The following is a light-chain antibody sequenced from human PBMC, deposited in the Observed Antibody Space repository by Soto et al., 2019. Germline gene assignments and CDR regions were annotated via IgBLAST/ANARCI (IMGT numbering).Light chain of an antibody. J-gene: IGKJ3*01. CDR3: QQYYSYPLT. CDR1: QDTGLY. Sequence: AIRMTQSPSSLSASTGDRVTITCRASQDTGLYLAWYQQKPGKAPKVLISAASTLQSGVPSRFSGSGSGTDFTLTISSLQSEDSATYYCQQYYSYPLTFGPGTKVDIK. V-gene: IGKV1-8*01. CDR2: AAS.